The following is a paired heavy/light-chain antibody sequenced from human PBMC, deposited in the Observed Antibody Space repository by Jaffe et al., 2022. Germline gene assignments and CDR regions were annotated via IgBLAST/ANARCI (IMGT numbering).Heavy chain of an antibody. CDR1: GFSFSSYS. J-gene: IGHJ6*03. CDR3: ARDSRGAGGYDPSEFYYYMDV. Sequence: EVQLVESGGGLVKPGGSLRVSCAASGFSFSSYSMHWVRQAPGKGLEWVSSISRSSSYIYYADSVRGRFTISRDNAQNSLYLQMNSLRAEDTAVYFCARDSRGAGGYDPSEFYYYMDVWGKGTTVTVSS. V-gene: IGHV3-21*01. D-gene: IGHD5-12*01. CDR2: ISRSSSYI.
Light chain of an antibody. V-gene: IGKV1-12*01. J-gene: IGKJ5*01. Sequence: DIQMTQSPSSVSASVGDRVTITCRASQSISSRLAWYQQKPGKAPKLLIYAASSLQSGVPSRFSGSGSGTDFALTISSLQPEDFATYYCQQANSPPITFGQGTRLEIK. CDR3: QQANSPPIT. CDR2: AAS. CDR1: QSISSR.